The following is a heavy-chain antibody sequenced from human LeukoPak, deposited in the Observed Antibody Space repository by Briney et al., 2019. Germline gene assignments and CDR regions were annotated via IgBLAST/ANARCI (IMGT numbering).Heavy chain of an antibody. Sequence: QAGGSLRLSRAASGFTFSSYAMSWVRQAPGKGLEWVSAISGSGGSTYYADSVKGRFTISRDNSKNTLYLQMNSLRAEDTAVYYCAKDSLGIYGDYVSDYWGQGTLVTVSS. J-gene: IGHJ4*02. CDR1: GFTFSSYA. CDR3: AKDSLGIYGDYVSDY. V-gene: IGHV3-23*01. D-gene: IGHD4-17*01. CDR2: ISGSGGST.